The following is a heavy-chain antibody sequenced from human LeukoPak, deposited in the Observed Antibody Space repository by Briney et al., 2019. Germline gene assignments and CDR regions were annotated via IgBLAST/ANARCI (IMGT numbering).Heavy chain of an antibody. V-gene: IGHV3-7*03. D-gene: IGHD1-26*01. CDR1: GFTFSNFW. CDR3: ATPPYSGSYYY. J-gene: IGHJ4*02. CDR2: IKQDETEK. Sequence: LTGGSLRLSCTASGFTFSNFWMGWVRQAPGKGLEWVANIKQDETEKFYLGSVKGRFTISRDNAKNSLYLQMNSLRSEDTAVYYCATPPYSGSYYYWGQGTLVTVSS.